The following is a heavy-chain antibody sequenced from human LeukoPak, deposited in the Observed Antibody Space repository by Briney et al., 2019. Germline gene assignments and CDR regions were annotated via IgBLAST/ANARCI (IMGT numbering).Heavy chain of an antibody. CDR1: GFTFSSYE. CDR2: ISSIGITI. J-gene: IGHJ4*02. D-gene: IGHD5-24*01. V-gene: IGHV3-48*03. CDR3: ARESSARWLQFDDY. Sequence: GGSLRLSCAASGFTFSSYEMNWVRQAPGKGLEWGSYISSIGITIYYAYSVKGRFTIYRDNPKNSLYLKMNSLRAEDTAVYYCARESSARWLQFDDYWGQGTLVTVSS.